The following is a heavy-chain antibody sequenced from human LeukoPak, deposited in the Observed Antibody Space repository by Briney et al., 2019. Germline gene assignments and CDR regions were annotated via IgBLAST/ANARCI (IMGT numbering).Heavy chain of an antibody. Sequence: GGSLRLSCAASGFTFGSYGMHWVRQAPGKGLEWVAVISYDGSNKYYADSVKGRFTISRDNSKNTLYLQMNSLRAEDTAVYYCAKGKVRGVIMSWGQGTLVTVSS. CDR1: GFTFGSYG. V-gene: IGHV3-30*18. CDR3: AKGKVRGVIMS. D-gene: IGHD3-10*01. CDR2: ISYDGSNK. J-gene: IGHJ5*02.